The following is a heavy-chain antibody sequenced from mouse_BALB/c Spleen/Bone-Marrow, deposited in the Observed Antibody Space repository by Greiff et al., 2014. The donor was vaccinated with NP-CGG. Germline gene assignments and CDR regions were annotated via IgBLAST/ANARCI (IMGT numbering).Heavy chain of an antibody. Sequence: VKLMESAGELARPGASVKMSCKASGYTFTSNTIQWVKQRPGQGLEWIGYINPARGYTDYNQKFKDKTTLTADKSSSTAYMLLSSLTSNDSAVYYCAREATYYAYFDYWGQGTILTVSS. CDR2: INPARGYT. CDR3: AREATYYAYFDY. V-gene: IGHV1-4*02. D-gene: IGHD1-1*01. J-gene: IGHJ2*01. CDR1: GYTFTSNT.